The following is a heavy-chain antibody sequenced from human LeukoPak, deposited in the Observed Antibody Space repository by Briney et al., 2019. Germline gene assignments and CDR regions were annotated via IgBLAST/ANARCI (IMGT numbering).Heavy chain of an antibody. J-gene: IGHJ3*02. CDR2: FDPKDGET. CDR3: ATPSGYDFSAFDI. V-gene: IGHV1-24*01. CDR1: GYTFTSYG. Sequence: ASVKVSCKASGYTFTSYGISWVRQAPGKGLEWMGGFDPKDGETIYAQKFQGRVTMTEDTSTDTAYMELSSLRSEDTAVYYCATPSGYDFSAFDIWGQGTMVTVSS. D-gene: IGHD5-12*01.